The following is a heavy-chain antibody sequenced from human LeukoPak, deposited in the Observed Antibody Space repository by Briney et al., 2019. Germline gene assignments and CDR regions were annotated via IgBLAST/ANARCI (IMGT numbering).Heavy chain of an antibody. CDR3: ARLTANWGSRYYYYGMDV. Sequence: SETLSLTCTVSGGSISSYYWSWIRQPPGKGQEWIGYIYYSGSTNYNPSLKSRVTISVDTSKNRFSLKLSSVTAADTAVYYCARLTANWGSRYYYYGMDVWGKGTTVTVSS. V-gene: IGHV4-59*01. CDR2: IYYSGST. J-gene: IGHJ6*04. CDR1: GGSISSYY. D-gene: IGHD7-27*01.